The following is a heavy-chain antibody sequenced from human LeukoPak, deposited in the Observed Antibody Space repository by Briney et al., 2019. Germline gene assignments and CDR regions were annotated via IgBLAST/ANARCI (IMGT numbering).Heavy chain of an antibody. CDR3: ARGGLPYYSYYMDV. CDR2: MNPYNGNT. CDR1: GYTFTSYD. J-gene: IGHJ6*03. V-gene: IGHV1-8*01. Sequence: GASVKVSCTASGYTFTSYDINWVRQAPGQGLEWLGWMNPYNGNTGYAQKFQGRVTMTRNTPISTAYMEVSSLRPEDTAVYYCARGGLPYYSYYMDVWGKGTTVTVSS.